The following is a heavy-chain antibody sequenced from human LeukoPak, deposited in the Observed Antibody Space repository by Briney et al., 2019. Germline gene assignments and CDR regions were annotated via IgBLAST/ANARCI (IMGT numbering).Heavy chain of an antibody. D-gene: IGHD1-26*01. Sequence: GGSLRLSCAASGFTFSTYAMSWVRQAPGKGLVWVSHANTDGSNTKYADAVKGRFTISRDNAKNTLYLQMNSLRAEDTAVYYCARGGAHFDLWGRGTLVTVSS. CDR1: GFTFSTYA. J-gene: IGHJ2*01. CDR3: ARGGAHFDL. CDR2: ANTDGSNT. V-gene: IGHV3-74*01.